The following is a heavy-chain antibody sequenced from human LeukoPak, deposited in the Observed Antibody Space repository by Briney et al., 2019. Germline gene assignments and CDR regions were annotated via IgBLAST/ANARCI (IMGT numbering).Heavy chain of an antibody. CDR3: GRDPNGDYFGAFEF. Sequence: PGGSLRLSCAASGFTFSTYAMTWVRQAAEKGLEWVSIINAGGGETYYADSVKGRFTISRDNSKNTLYLQTNSLRVEDTAVYYCGRDPNGDYFGAFEFWGQETLVTVSA. J-gene: IGHJ3*01. D-gene: IGHD4-17*01. CDR2: INAGGGET. CDR1: GFTFSTYA. V-gene: IGHV3-23*01.